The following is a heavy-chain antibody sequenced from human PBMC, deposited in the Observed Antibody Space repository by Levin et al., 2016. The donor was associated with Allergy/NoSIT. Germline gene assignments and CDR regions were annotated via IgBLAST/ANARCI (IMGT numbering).Heavy chain of an antibody. CDR1: GFSFKDYD. V-gene: IGHV3-23*01. J-gene: IGHJ6*02. Sequence: GESLKISCAASGFSFKDYDISWVRQAPGKGLEWVSGIIYTGDTTYYSDSVKGRFTMSRDNSNNSLYLQMSSLRAEDTAVYYCARGIVTQFFYYYYGFDVWGQGTTVTVSS. CDR2: IIYTGDTT. D-gene: IGHD3-16*02. CDR3: ARGIVTQFFYYYYGFDV.